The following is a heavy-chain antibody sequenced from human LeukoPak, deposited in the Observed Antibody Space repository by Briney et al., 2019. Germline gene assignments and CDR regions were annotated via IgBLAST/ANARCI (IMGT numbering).Heavy chain of an antibody. CDR2: IDHSGST. CDR3: ARGGNGWYFDL. J-gene: IGHJ2*01. D-gene: IGHD1-14*01. Sequence: KPSETLSLTCAVQGASLRGSYWSWIRQPPRKGLQWIGQIDHSGSTHSIPSLKSRVTISLDTSQSQVSLKVNSVTAADTAVYFCARGGNGWYFDLWGRGTLVTVSS. V-gene: IGHV4-34*01. CDR1: GASLRGSY.